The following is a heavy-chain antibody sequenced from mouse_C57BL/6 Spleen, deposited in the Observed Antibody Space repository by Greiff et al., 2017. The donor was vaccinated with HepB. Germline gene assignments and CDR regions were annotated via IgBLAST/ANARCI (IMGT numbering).Heavy chain of an antibody. CDR1: GYSITSGYY. V-gene: IGHV3-6*01. J-gene: IGHJ4*01. D-gene: IGHD2-4*01. Sequence: EVQLVESGPGLVKPSQSLSLTCSVTGYSITSGYYWNWIRQFPGNKLEWMGYISYDGSNNYNPSLKNRISITRDTSKNQFFLKLNSVTTEDTATYYCARFDYDGPLYYAMDYWGQGTSVTVSS. CDR3: ARFDYDGPLYYAMDY. CDR2: ISYDGSN.